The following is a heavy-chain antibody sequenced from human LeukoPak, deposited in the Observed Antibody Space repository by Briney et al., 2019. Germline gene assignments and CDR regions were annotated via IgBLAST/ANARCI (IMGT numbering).Heavy chain of an antibody. CDR3: AILLVATPQTSAGFDY. CDR1: GYSFTSYW. J-gene: IGHJ4*02. V-gene: IGHV5-51*01. Sequence: GESLKISCKGSGYSFTSYWIGWVRQMPGKGLEWMGIIYPGDSDTRYSPSFQGHVTISADKSISTAYLQWSSLKASDTAMYYCAILLVATPQTSAGFDYWGQGTLVTVSS. D-gene: IGHD5-12*01. CDR2: IYPGDSDT.